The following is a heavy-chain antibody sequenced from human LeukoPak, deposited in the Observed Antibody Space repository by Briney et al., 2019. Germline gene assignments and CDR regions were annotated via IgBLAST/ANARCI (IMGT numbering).Heavy chain of an antibody. CDR3: AKEGYYGSGSFPDS. CDR2: IKQDGSEK. V-gene: IGHV3-7*01. J-gene: IGHJ4*02. Sequence: AGGSLRLSCAASGFTFSSYWMSWVRQAPGKGLEWVANIKQDGSEKYYVDSVKGRFTISRDNAKNSLYLQMNSLRAEDTAVYYCAKEGYYGSGSFPDSWGQGTLVTVSS. CDR1: GFTFSSYW. D-gene: IGHD3-10*01.